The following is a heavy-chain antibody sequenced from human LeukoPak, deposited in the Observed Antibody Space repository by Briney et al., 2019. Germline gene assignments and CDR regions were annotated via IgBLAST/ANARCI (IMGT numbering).Heavy chain of an antibody. J-gene: IGHJ4*02. Sequence: PGGSLRLSCADSGFRFSRHWMDWVRQAPGKGLEWVANINEDGSVKNYVDSVRGRFTISRDNAKNSLYLEMSSLRAEDTAVYYCMAESSSPWEGYWGQGTLVIVSS. V-gene: IGHV3-7*01. CDR1: GFRFSRHW. D-gene: IGHD6-6*01. CDR2: INEDGSVK. CDR3: MAESSSPWEGY.